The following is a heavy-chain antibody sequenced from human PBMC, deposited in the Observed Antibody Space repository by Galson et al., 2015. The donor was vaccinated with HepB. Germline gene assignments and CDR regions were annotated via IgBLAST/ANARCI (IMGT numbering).Heavy chain of an antibody. Sequence: SVKVSCKVSGYSVTELSIHWVRQAPGKGLEWMGRFDPEDGQSIYARNFQDRVTMTEDTSTDTAYMELNGLGSEDTAVYYCATVSSETEDSMFFDPWGQGTLVAVSS. V-gene: IGHV1-24*01. J-gene: IGHJ5*02. CDR3: ATVSSETEDSMFFDP. D-gene: IGHD3-10*01. CDR1: GYSVTELS. CDR2: FDPEDGQS.